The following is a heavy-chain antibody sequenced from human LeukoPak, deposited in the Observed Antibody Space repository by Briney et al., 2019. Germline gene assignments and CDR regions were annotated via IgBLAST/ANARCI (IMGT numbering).Heavy chain of an antibody. CDR2: IYYSGST. J-gene: IGHJ5*02. Sequence: SETLSLTCTVSGGSISSGGYYWSWIRQHPGKGLEWIGYIYYSGSTYYNPSLKSRVTISVGTSKNQFSLKLSSVTAADTAVYYCARVNIAAAGNNWFDPWGQGTLVTVSS. CDR1: GGSISSGGYY. CDR3: ARVNIAAAGNNWFDP. V-gene: IGHV4-31*03. D-gene: IGHD6-13*01.